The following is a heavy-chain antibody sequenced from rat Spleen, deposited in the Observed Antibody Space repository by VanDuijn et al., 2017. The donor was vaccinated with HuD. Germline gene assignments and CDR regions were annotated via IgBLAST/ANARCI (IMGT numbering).Heavy chain of an antibody. J-gene: IGHJ3*01. CDR3: ARQIFYYSGDGGFAY. Sequence: EVQLVESGGGLVQPGRSLKLSCVASGFTFNNYWMTWIRQAPGKGLEWVASISWGGSSTYYPDNVKGRFTISRDNAKNALYLQMDSLRSEDTATYYCARQIFYYSGDGGFAYWGQGTLVTVSS. CDR1: GFTFNNYW. D-gene: IGHD1-1*01. CDR2: ISWGGSST. V-gene: IGHV5-31*01.